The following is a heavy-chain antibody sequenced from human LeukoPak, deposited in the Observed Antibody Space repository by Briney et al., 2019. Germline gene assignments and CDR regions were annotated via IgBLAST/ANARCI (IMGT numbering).Heavy chain of an antibody. D-gene: IGHD6-19*01. V-gene: IGHV3-53*04. CDR2: IYSGGST. J-gene: IGHJ4*02. Sequence: GGSLRLSSAASGFTVSSNYMSWVRQAPGKGLEWVSVIYSGGSTYYADSVKGRFTISRHNSKNSLYLQMNSLRAEDTAVYYCARGSGWDYFDYWGQGTLVTVSS. CDR1: GFTVSSNY. CDR3: ARGSGWDYFDY.